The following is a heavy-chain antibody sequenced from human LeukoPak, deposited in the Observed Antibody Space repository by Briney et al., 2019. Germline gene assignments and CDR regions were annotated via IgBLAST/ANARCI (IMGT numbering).Heavy chain of an antibody. V-gene: IGHV1-69*04. CDR1: GGTFSSYA. CDR2: IIPILGIA. CDR3: ATFIWGNPNWFDP. Sequence: ASVKVSCKASGGTFSSYAISWVRQAPGQGLEWMGRIIPILGIANYAQKLQGRVTMTTDTSTSTAYMELRSLRSDDTAVYYCATFIWGNPNWFDPWGQGTLVTVSS. D-gene: IGHD3-16*01. J-gene: IGHJ5*02.